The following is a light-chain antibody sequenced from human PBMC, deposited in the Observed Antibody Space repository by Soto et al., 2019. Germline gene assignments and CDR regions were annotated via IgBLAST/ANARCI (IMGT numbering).Light chain of an antibody. V-gene: IGKV3-20*01. CDR3: QQANSFPLT. CDR1: QSVSNNY. CDR2: GAS. Sequence: EIVLTQSRGTLSLSPCERAALSCTASQSVSNNYLAWYQQKPGQAPRLLIYGASNRATGIPDRFSGSGSGTDFTLTISSLQPEDFATYYCQQANSFPLTFGGGTKVDIK. J-gene: IGKJ4*01.